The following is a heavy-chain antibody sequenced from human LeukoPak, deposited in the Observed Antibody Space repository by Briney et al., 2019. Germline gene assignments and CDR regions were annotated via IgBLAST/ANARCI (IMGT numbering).Heavy chain of an antibody. CDR2: VYNRGTT. CDR3: ARGAGGYRFDP. CDR1: GGSITDYH. Sequence: SETLSLTCTVSGGSITDYHWTWIRQPPGQGLEYIGCVYNRGTTFYNPSLKGRVTISADTSKKQFFLKVNSMTAADTAVYYCARGAGGYRFDPWGQGTLVTVSS. D-gene: IGHD1-1*01. J-gene: IGHJ5*02. V-gene: IGHV4-59*01.